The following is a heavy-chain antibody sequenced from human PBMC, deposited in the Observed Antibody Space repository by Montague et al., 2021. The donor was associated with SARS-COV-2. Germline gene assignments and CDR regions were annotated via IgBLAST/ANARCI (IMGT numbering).Heavy chain of an antibody. CDR3: ARAGYSSSWYGARNRFDP. CDR1: GGSFSGYY. J-gene: IGHJ5*02. V-gene: IGHV4-34*01. Sequence: SETLSLTCAVYGGSFSGYYWSWIRQPPGKGLEWIGEINHSGSTNYNPSLKSRVTISVDTSKNQFSLKLSSVTAADTAVYYCARAGYSSSWYGARNRFDPWGQGTLVTVSS. CDR2: INHSGST. D-gene: IGHD6-13*01.